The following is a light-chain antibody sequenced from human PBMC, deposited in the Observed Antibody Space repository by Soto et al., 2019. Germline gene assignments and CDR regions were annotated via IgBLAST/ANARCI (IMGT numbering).Light chain of an antibody. CDR3: QSYDSSNQV. CDR1: SGTIASNY. CDR2: EDN. Sequence: NFMLTQPHSVSESPGKTVTISCTRSSGTIASNYVQWYQQRPGSAPTTVMYEDNQRPSGVPDRFSGSIDSSSNSASLTISGLKTEDEADYYCQSYDSSNQVFGGGTKVTVL. V-gene: IGLV6-57*04. J-gene: IGLJ2*01.